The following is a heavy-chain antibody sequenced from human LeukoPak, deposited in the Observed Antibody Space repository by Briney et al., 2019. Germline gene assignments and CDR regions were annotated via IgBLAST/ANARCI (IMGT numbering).Heavy chain of an antibody. CDR2: MSPISGST. CDR3: AKAIGFHSDDY. Sequence: GASVRVSSKASGYTFTVYYIHWVRQAPGQGLEGIGWMSPISGSTNYAQKFQGSVTMTRDTYINTAYMELSMLTSDDAAVYCCAKAIGFHSDDYWGQGTLVTVSS. J-gene: IGHJ4*02. D-gene: IGHD2-15*01. V-gene: IGHV1-2*02. CDR1: GYTFTVYY.